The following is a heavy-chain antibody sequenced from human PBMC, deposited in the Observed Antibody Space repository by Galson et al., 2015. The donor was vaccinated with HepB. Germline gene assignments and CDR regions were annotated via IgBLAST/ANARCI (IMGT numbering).Heavy chain of an antibody. V-gene: IGHV3-48*03. D-gene: IGHD3-10*01. Sequence: SLRLSCAASGFTFSSSEMNWVRQSPGKGLEWVSHISGNGRTIYYADSVKGRFNISRDNAENSLYLQMNSLRAEDSSVYYCARDKGENCYLDLWGRGTLVSVSS. CDR3: ARDKGENCYLDL. CDR1: GFTFSSSE. CDR2: ISGNGRTI. J-gene: IGHJ2*01.